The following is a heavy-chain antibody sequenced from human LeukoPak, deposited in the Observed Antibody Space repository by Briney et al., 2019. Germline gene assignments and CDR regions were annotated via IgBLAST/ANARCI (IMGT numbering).Heavy chain of an antibody. CDR2: INHSGST. V-gene: IGHV4-34*01. CDR3: ARGTVVVPAAITPWRFSMFRC. D-gene: IGHD2-2*01. J-gene: IGHJ4*02. Sequence: PSETLSLTCAVYGGSFSGYYWSWIRQPPGKGLEWIGEINHSGSTNYNPSLKSRVTISVDTSKNQFSLKLSSVTAADTAVYYCARGTVVVPAAITPWRFSMFRCWGQGTLVTVSS. CDR1: GGSFSGYY.